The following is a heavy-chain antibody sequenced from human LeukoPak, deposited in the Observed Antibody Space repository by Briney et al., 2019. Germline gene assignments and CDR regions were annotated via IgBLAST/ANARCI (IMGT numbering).Heavy chain of an antibody. V-gene: IGHV4-59*01. D-gene: IGHD6-19*01. J-gene: IGHJ4*02. CDR1: GGSISSYY. CDR3: ATGRAYSSVDY. Sequence: ETLSLTCTVSGGSISSYYWSWIRQPPGKGLEWIGCIYYTGSTNYNPSLKSRVTISVDTSKNQFSLKLSSVAAADTAVYYCATGRAYSSVDYWGQGTLVTVSS. CDR2: IYYTGST.